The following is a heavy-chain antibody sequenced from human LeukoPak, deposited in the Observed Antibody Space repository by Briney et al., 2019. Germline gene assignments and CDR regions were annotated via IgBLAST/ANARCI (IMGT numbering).Heavy chain of an antibody. J-gene: IGHJ4*02. CDR2: IYDSGST. CDR3: ARRGPIAVASYYFDY. V-gene: IGHV4-39*01. Sequence: SETLSLTCTVSGGSIRSSYYYWGWIRQPPGKGLEWIGSIYDSGSTYYNPSLKSRVTISVDTSKNQFSLKLNSVTAADTAVYYCARRGPIAVASYYFDYWGQGTLVTVSS. D-gene: IGHD6-19*01. CDR1: GGSIRSSYYY.